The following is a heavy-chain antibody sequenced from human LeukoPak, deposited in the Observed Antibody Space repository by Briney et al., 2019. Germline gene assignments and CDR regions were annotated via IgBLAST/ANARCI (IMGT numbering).Heavy chain of an antibody. D-gene: IGHD3-22*01. CDR2: INWNGGST. J-gene: IGHJ4*02. CDR1: GFTFDDYG. CDR3: ARDLPRYYDSSGYTPYYFDY. V-gene: IGHV3-20*04. Sequence: PGGSLRLSCAASGFTFDDYGMSWVRQAPGKGLEWVSGINWNGGSTGYADSVKGRFTISRDNAKNSLYLQMNGLRAEDTALYYCARDLPRYYDSSGYTPYYFDYWGQGTLVTVSS.